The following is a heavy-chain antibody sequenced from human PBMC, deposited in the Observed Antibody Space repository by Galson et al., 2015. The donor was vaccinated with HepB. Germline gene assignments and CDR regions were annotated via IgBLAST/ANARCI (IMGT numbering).Heavy chain of an antibody. CDR1: GGSISSDSYY. CDR2: IYTSGST. V-gene: IGHV4-61*02. Sequence: TLSPTCTVSGGSISSDSYYWSWIRQPAGKGLEWIGRIYTSGSTNYNPSLKSRVTMSVDTSKKQFSLKLTSVTAADTAVYYCARGFQHGSVYYYYYMDVWGKGTTVTVSS. CDR3: ARGFQHGSVYYYYYMDV. D-gene: IGHD6-25*01. J-gene: IGHJ6*03.